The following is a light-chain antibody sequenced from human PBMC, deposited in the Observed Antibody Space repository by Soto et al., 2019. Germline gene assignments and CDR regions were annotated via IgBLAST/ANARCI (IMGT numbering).Light chain of an antibody. J-gene: IGKJ1*01. CDR1: QSVSNN. V-gene: IGKV3-15*01. CDR3: QQYNSWPLT. CDR2: GAS. Sequence: ELVMTQSPATLSVSPGERVTLSCRASQSVSNNLAWYQQKPGQAPRLLMYGASTRATDIPARFSGSGSETELTLTISSLQSEDFAVYYCQQYNSWPLTFGQGTKVEFK.